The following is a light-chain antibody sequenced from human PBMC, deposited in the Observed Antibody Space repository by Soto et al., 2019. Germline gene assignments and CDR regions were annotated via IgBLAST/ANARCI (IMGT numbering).Light chain of an antibody. J-gene: IGLJ2*01. CDR2: EVS. Sequence: QSALTQPASVSGSPRQSITISCTGTSSDVGGYNYVSWYQQHPGKAPKLMIYEVSNRPSGVSNRFSGSKSGNTASLTISGLQAEDEADYYCSSYTSSSTPFVVFGGGTKVTVL. V-gene: IGLV2-14*01. CDR1: SSDVGGYNY. CDR3: SSYTSSSTPFVV.